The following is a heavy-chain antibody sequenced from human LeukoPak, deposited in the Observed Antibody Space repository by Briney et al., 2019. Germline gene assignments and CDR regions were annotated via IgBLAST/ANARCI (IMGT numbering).Heavy chain of an antibody. CDR2: ISTYNGNT. CDR3: ARSGGWAYGDYDGFIAFDI. CDR1: GYTFTNHG. J-gene: IGHJ3*02. Sequence: ASVKVSCKASGYTFTNHGISWVRQAPGQGLEWMGWISTYNGNTNYAQKLQGRVTMTTDTSTSTAYMGLRSLRSYDTAVYYCARSGGWAYGDYDGFIAFDIWGQGTMVTVSS. D-gene: IGHD4-17*01. V-gene: IGHV1-18*01.